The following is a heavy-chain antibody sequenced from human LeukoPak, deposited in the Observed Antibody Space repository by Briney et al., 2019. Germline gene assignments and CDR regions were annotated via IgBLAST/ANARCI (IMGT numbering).Heavy chain of an antibody. Sequence: ASVKVSCKATGYAFTGYYMHWVRQAPGQGLEWMGWINPTSGGTNYAQKFQGRVTMTGDTSISTAYMELSRLTSDDTAVYYCARADYGHYFDYWGQGTLVTVSS. J-gene: IGHJ4*02. CDR1: GYAFTGYY. D-gene: IGHD4-17*01. CDR3: ARADYGHYFDY. CDR2: INPTSGGT. V-gene: IGHV1-2*02.